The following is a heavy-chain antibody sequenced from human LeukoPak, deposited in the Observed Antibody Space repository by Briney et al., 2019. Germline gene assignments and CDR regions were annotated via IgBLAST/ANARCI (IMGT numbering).Heavy chain of an antibody. D-gene: IGHD6-6*01. CDR2: IKQDGTEK. V-gene: IGHV3-7*04. J-gene: IGHJ4*02. CDR3: ARDVRPDY. CDR1: GFXLSSYW. Sequence: GGSLRLSCAASGFXLSSYWISWVRQAPGEGLEWVAHIKQDGTEKYYMDPVKGRFSISRDNAKNSLYLQMNALRAEDTAVYYCARDVRPDYWGQGTLVTVST.